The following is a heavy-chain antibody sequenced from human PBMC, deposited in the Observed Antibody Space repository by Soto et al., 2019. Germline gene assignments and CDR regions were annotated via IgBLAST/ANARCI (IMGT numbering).Heavy chain of an antibody. V-gene: IGHV3-33*01. CDR1: GFTFSSYG. J-gene: IGHJ6*02. Sequence: PGGSLRLSCAASGFTFSSYGMHWVRQAPGKGLEWVAVIWYDGSNKYYADSVKGRFTISRDNSKNTLYLQMNSLRAEDTAVYYCARERPSLGPIFGVVIADDYGMDVWGQGTTVTVSS. D-gene: IGHD3-3*01. CDR3: ARERPSLGPIFGVVIADDYGMDV. CDR2: IWYDGSNK.